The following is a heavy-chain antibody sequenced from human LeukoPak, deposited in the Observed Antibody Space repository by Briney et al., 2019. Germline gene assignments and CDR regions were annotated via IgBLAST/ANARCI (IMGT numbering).Heavy chain of an antibody. J-gene: IGHJ4*02. CDR2: IKQDGSEE. V-gene: IGHV3-7*01. Sequence: GGSLSLSWAASGFTFSSHRMSWVRQTPGKGREWVAHIKQDGSEEYYVDSVTGRFTISRDNAKNSLYLQMNSLRADDTAVYYCARDEVTYWGQGTLVTVSS. CDR1: GFTFSSHR. CDR3: ARDEVTY.